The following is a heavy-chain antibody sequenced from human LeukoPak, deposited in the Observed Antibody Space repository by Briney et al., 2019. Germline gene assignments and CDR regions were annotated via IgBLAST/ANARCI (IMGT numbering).Heavy chain of an antibody. CDR3: AKRIVGPYFYYFDY. CDR2: ISYDGSNK. D-gene: IGHD1-26*01. J-gene: IGHJ4*02. CDR1: GFTFSSYG. Sequence: GGSLRLSCAASGFTFSSYGMHWGRQAPGNGLEWVAVISYDGSNKYYADSVKGRFTISRDNSKNTLYLQMNSLRAEDTAVYYCAKRIVGPYFYYFDYWGQGTLVTVSS. V-gene: IGHV3-30*18.